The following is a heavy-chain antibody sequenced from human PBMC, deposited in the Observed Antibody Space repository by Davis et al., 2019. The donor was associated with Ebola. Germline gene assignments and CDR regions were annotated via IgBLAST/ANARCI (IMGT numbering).Heavy chain of an antibody. V-gene: IGHV4-34*01. J-gene: IGHJ3*02. CDR3: ARAGGSGNPDAFDI. CDR2: INHSGST. Sequence: PSETLSLTCAVYGGSFSGYYWSWIRQPPGKGLEWIGEINHSGSTNYNPSLKSRVTISVDTSKNQFSLKLSSVTAADTAVYYCARAGGSGNPDAFDIWGQGTMVTVSS. D-gene: IGHD3-10*01. CDR1: GGSFSGYY.